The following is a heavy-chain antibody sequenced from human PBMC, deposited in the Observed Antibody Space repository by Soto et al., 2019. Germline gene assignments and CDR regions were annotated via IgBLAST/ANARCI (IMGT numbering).Heavy chain of an antibody. V-gene: IGHV4-34*01. CDR1: CGSFSDHY. CDR2: INHSGST. Sequence: PSETLSLTCAVYCGSFSDHYWSWIRQPPGKGLEWIGEINHSGSTNYNPSLKSRVTISVDTSKNQFSLKLSSVTAADTAVYYCARETYRYFDWLLPSNNWFDPWGQGTLVTVSS. CDR3: ARETYRYFDWLLPSNNWFDP. J-gene: IGHJ5*02. D-gene: IGHD3-9*01.